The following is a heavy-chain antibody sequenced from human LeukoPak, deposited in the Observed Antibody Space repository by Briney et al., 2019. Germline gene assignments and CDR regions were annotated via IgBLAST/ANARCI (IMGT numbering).Heavy chain of an antibody. J-gene: IGHJ4*02. CDR3: ARVTPVYCSGGSCYGKDFDY. CDR2: ISSSRSYI. Sequence: GGSLRLSCAASGFNFSSYSMNWVRQAPGKGLEWVSSISSSRSYIYYADSVKGRFTISRDNAKNSLYLQMNSLRAEDTAVYYCARVTPVYCSGGSCYGKDFDYWGQGTLVTVSS. V-gene: IGHV3-21*01. D-gene: IGHD2-15*01. CDR1: GFNFSSYS.